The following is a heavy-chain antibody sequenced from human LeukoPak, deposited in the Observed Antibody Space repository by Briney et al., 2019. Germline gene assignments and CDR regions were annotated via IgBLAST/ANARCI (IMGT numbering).Heavy chain of an antibody. CDR1: GGSISTYF. CDR3: ARGGDILTGYCFDY. D-gene: IGHD3-9*01. Sequence: SETLSLTCTLSGGSISTYFWSWIRKPPGKGLEWIGYIYYNGNTDYNPSLKSRVTMLLDTSKNQFSLKLTSVTAADTAMYYCARGGDILTGYCFDYWGQGTLVTVSS. V-gene: IGHV4-59*01. CDR2: IYYNGNT. J-gene: IGHJ4*02.